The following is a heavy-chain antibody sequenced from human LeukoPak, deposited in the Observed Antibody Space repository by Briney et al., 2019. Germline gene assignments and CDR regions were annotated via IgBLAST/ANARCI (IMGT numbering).Heavy chain of an antibody. D-gene: IGHD3-10*01. CDR2: ISWNGGST. J-gene: IGHJ4*02. CDR1: GFTFDDYG. V-gene: IGHV3-20*04. CDR3: ARGAISDSGFDY. Sequence: PGGSLRLSCAASGFTFDDYGMIWVRQGPGKGLEWVSGISWNGGSTGYADSVKGRFTISRDIAKRSLYLQMNSLRAEGTSLYYCARGAISDSGFDYWGQGTLVTVSS.